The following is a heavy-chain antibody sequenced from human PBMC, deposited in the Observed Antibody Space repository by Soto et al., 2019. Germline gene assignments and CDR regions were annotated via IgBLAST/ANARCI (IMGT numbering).Heavy chain of an antibody. CDR1: GGSISSYY. Sequence: PSETLSLTCTVSGGSISSYYWSWIRQPPGKGLEWIGYIYYSVSTNYNPSLKSRVTISVDTSKNQFSLKLSSVTAADTAVYYCASSSSGDNYYYYGMDVWGQGTPVTV. CDR3: ASSSSGDNYYYYGMDV. CDR2: IYYSVST. D-gene: IGHD6-19*01. V-gene: IGHV4-59*01. J-gene: IGHJ6*02.